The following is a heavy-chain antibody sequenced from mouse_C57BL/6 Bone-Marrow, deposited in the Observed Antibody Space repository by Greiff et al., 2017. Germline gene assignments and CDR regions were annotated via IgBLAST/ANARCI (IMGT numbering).Heavy chain of an antibody. J-gene: IGHJ3*01. CDR1: GFTFSSYA. Sequence: EVKVVESGEGLVKPGGSLKLSCAASGFTFSSYAMSWVRQTPEKRLEWVAYISSGGDYIYYADTVKGRFTISRDNARNTLYLQMSSLKSEDTAMYYCTRVGPWFAYWGQGTLVTVSA. CDR2: ISSGGDYI. V-gene: IGHV5-9-1*02. CDR3: TRVGPWFAY.